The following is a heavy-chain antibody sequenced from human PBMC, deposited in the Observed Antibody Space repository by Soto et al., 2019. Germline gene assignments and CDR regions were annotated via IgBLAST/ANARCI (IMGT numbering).Heavy chain of an antibody. J-gene: IGHJ6*03. CDR2: INHSGST. Sequence: SDTLSLTCAVYGGSFSGYYWSWIRQPPGKGLEWIGEINHSGSTNYNQSLKSRVTISVDTSKNQFSLKLSSVTAADTAVYYCAREEAAAARAHYYYYMDVWGKGTTVTVSS. CDR1: GGSFSGYY. D-gene: IGHD6-13*01. CDR3: AREEAAAARAHYYYYMDV. V-gene: IGHV4-34*01.